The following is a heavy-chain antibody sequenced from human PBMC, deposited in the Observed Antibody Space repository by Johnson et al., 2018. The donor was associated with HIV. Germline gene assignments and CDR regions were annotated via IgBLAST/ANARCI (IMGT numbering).Heavy chain of an antibody. CDR1: GFTFSSYA. CDR2: ISYDGSNK. V-gene: IGHV3-30*04. Sequence: QVQLVEYGGGLVQPGGSLRLSCAASGFTFSSYAMHWVRQAPGKGLEWVAVISYDGSNKYYADSVTGRFTISRDNSKNTLYLQMNSLRAEDTAVYYCARDQWLAPSGAFDIWGQGTMVTVSS. J-gene: IGHJ3*02. D-gene: IGHD6-19*01. CDR3: ARDQWLAPSGAFDI.